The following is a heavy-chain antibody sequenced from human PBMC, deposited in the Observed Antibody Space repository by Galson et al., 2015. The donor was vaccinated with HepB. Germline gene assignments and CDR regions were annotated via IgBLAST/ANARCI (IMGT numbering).Heavy chain of an antibody. CDR3: ARDSCTRTTCYGHWFDP. Sequence: SLRLSCAASGFTFGTYAMNWVRQAPGKGLEWVAVISHDGSKKFYADSVKGRFTISRDNSKNTLYLQMNSLRAEDTAVYYCARDSCTRTTCYGHWFDPWGQGTLVIVSS. D-gene: IGHD2-2*01. J-gene: IGHJ5*02. CDR1: GFTFGTYA. CDR2: ISHDGSKK. V-gene: IGHV3-30-3*01.